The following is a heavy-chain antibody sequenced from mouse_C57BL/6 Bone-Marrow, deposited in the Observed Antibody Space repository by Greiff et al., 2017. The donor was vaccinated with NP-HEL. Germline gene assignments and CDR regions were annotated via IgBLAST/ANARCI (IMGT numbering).Heavy chain of an antibody. J-gene: IGHJ2*01. CDR1: GFTFSDYG. V-gene: IGHV5-17*01. Sequence: EVHLVESGGGLVKPGGSLKLSCAASGFTFSDYGMHWVRPAPEKGLELVAYISSGSSTIYSADTVKGRFPISRDNAKHTLFLQMTSLRSEDTAMYYCARSPPYYSNYVDYWGQGTTLTVSS. CDR2: ISSGSSTI. CDR3: ARSPPYYSNYVDY. D-gene: IGHD2-5*01.